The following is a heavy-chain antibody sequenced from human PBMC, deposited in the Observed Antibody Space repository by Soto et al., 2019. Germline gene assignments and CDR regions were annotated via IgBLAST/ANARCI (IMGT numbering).Heavy chain of an antibody. CDR3: AKDRLAGNFDY. V-gene: IGHV3-30*18. J-gene: IGHJ4*02. CDR2: IGFDGSVG. Sequence: GGSLRLSCAVSGFTFSSHGMQWVRQAPGKGLEWVAVIGFDGSVGHHADSVKGRFTVSRDNSKDTLYLQMNGLRVEDTAVYYCAKDRLAGNFDYWGQGTQVTVSS. CDR1: GFTFSSHG.